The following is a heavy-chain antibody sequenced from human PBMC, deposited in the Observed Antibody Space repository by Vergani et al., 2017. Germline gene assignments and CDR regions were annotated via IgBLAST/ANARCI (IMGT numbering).Heavy chain of an antibody. J-gene: IGHJ5*02. CDR3: ARDYCRSTSCYTSWFDP. D-gene: IGHD2-2*02. Sequence: QVQLVQSGAEVKKPGSSVKVSCKASGGTFSSYAISWVRQAPGQGLEWMGGIISIFGTANYAQKFQGRVTITADESTSTAYMELSSLRSEDTAVYYCARDYCRSTSCYTSWFDPWGQGTLVTVSS. CDR1: GGTFSSYA. CDR2: IISIFGTA. V-gene: IGHV1-69*01.